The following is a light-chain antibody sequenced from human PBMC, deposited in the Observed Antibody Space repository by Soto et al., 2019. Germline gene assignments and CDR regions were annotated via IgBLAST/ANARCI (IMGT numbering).Light chain of an antibody. CDR2: SIN. CDR1: GSDIGSNT. Sequence: QSMLTQPPLPSGPPGQRATISCSGSGSDIGSNTVNWYQQLPGTAPKLLIYSINQRPSGFPDRFSGSTSGPSASLAIRRLQAEDEAYYYCAAWDETLNVHVFGTG. J-gene: IGLJ1*01. CDR3: AAWDETLNVHV. V-gene: IGLV1-44*01.